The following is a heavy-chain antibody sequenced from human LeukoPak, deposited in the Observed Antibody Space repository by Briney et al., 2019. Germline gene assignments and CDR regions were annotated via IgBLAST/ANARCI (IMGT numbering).Heavy chain of an antibody. D-gene: IGHD3-22*01. Sequence: SETLSLTCTVSGGSISSYYWSWIWQPPGKGLEWIGYIYYSGSTNYNPSLKSRVTISVDTSKNQFSLKLSSVTAADTAVYYCARHSTYYESSGYKYDAFDIWGQGTMVTVSS. CDR2: IYYSGST. CDR1: GGSISSYY. CDR3: ARHSTYYESSGYKYDAFDI. V-gene: IGHV4-59*08. J-gene: IGHJ3*02.